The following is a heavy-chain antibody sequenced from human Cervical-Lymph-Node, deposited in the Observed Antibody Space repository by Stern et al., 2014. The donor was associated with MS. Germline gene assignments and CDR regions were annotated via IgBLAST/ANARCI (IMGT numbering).Heavy chain of an antibody. CDR1: GYTFTSYG. Sequence: QVQLVESGAEVEKPGASVKVSCKASGYTFTSYGISWVRQAPGQGLEWMGWISAYNGNTRYAQKFRGRVTLTTDTSTSTAYMELRSLISDDTAVYYCARDGVGNDDAFDIWGQGTLVTVSS. CDR3: ARDGVGNDDAFDI. D-gene: IGHD1-26*01. V-gene: IGHV1-18*01. CDR2: ISAYNGNT. J-gene: IGHJ3*02.